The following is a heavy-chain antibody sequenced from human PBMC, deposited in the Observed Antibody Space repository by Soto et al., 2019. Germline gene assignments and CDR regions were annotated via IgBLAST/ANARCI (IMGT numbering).Heavy chain of an antibody. Sequence: PGGSLRLSCAASGFTFSSYSMNWVRQAPGKGLEWVSYISSSSSTIYYADSVKGRFTISRDNAKNSLYLQMNSLRDEDTAVYYCARDCSGGSCYFYYFDYWGQGTLVTVS. CDR1: GFTFSSYS. CDR2: ISSSSSTI. D-gene: IGHD2-15*01. V-gene: IGHV3-48*02. J-gene: IGHJ4*02. CDR3: ARDCSGGSCYFYYFDY.